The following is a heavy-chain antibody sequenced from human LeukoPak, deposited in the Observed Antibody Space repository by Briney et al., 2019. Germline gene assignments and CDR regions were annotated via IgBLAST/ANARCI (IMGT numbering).Heavy chain of an antibody. D-gene: IGHD3-16*01. Sequence: SVKVSCKASGGTFMSYAISWVRQAPVQGLEWMGRIIPILGIANYAQKFQGRVTITADKSTSTAYTELSSLRSEDTAVYYCARVKYYDYVWGSYPDEILGYWGQGTPVTVSS. CDR1: GGTFMSYA. CDR2: IIPILGIA. CDR3: ARVKYYDYVWGSYPDEILGY. V-gene: IGHV1-69*04. J-gene: IGHJ4*02.